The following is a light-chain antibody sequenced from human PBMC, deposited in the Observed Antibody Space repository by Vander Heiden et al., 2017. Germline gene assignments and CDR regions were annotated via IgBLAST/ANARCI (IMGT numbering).Light chain of an antibody. CDR1: QSVSSN. Sequence: EIVMAQSPATLSVSPGERATLSCRASQSVSSNFAWYQQKPGQAPRLLIYGASTRATGIPARFSGSGSGTEFTLTISSLQSEDFAVYYCQQYNNWPPVTFGGGTKVEIK. J-gene: IGKJ4*01. CDR3: QQYNNWPPVT. V-gene: IGKV3-15*01. CDR2: GAS.